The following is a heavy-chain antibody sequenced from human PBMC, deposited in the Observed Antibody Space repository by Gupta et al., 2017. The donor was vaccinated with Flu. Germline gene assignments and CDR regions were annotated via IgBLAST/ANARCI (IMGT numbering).Heavy chain of an antibody. J-gene: IGHJ6*02. Sequence: QVQLQESGPGLVKPSETLSLTCTVSGGSISSYYWSWIRQPPGKGLEWIGYIYYSGSTNYNPSLKSRVTISVDTSKNQFSLKLSSVTAADTAVYYCARDQVSSSSYYYYGMDVWGQGTTVTVSS. CDR2: IYYSGST. CDR3: ARDQVSSSSYYYYGMDV. V-gene: IGHV4-59*01. D-gene: IGHD6-6*01. CDR1: GGSISSYY.